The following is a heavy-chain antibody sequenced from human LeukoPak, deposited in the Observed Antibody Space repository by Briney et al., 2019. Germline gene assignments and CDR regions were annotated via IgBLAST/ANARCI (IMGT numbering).Heavy chain of an antibody. CDR2: ISYDGSNK. V-gene: IGHV3-30-3*01. Sequence: PWGSLRLSCAASGFTFSSYAMHWVRQAPGKGLEWVAVISYDGSNKYYADSVKGRFTISRDNSKNTLYLQMNSLRAEDTAVYYCARVEGVIVPHDAFDIWGQGTMVTVSS. J-gene: IGHJ3*02. CDR3: ARVEGVIVPHDAFDI. D-gene: IGHD3-16*02. CDR1: GFTFSSYA.